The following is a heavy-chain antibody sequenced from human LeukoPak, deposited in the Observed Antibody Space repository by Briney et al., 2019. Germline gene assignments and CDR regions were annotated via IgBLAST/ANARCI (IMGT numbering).Heavy chain of an antibody. J-gene: IGHJ5*02. CDR2: IRSTGSST. V-gene: IGHV3-11*04. CDR3: ARVYYASWSGQPLSQHWLDP. Sequence: GGSLRLSCTASGFTFRDYYVTWIRQAPGKGLEWVSYIRSTGSSTAYADSVKGRFAISRDNAKNSLYLQMDGLRVEDTAIYYCARVYYASWSGQPLSQHWLDPWGQGTLVTVSS. D-gene: IGHD3-3*01. CDR1: GFTFRDYY.